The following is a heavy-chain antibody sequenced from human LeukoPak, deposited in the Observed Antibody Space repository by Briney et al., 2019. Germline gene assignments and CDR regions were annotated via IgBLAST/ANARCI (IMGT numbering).Heavy chain of an antibody. CDR3: ARLYCSGGSCYYDY. CDR1: GFTFSSYE. CDR2: ISSSGSTI. J-gene: IGHJ4*02. Sequence: GGSLRLSCAASGFTFSSYEMNWVRQAPGKGLEWVSYISSSGSTIYYADSVKARFTISRDNAKNSLYLQMNSLRAEDTAVYYCARLYCSGGSCYYDYWGQGTLVTVSS. V-gene: IGHV3-48*03. D-gene: IGHD2-15*01.